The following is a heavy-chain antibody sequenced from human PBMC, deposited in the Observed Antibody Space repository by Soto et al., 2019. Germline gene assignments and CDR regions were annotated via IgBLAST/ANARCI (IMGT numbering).Heavy chain of an antibody. CDR3: ARGNAWAVLLAY. D-gene: IGHD2-8*01. CDR2: IYFSGST. J-gene: IGHJ4*02. V-gene: IGHV4-31*03. Sequence: TLSLTCTLSVASINSGGYYWSWIRQLPGKGLEWIGFIYFSGSTYYNPSLESRVTISLDTSQNQFSLKLSSVTAADTAVYYCARGNAWAVLLAYWGQGTLVIVSS. CDR1: VASINSGGYY.